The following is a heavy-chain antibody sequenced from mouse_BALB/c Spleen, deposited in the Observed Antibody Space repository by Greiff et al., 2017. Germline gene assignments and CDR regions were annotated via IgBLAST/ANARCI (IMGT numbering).Heavy chain of an antibody. J-gene: IGHJ4*01. D-gene: IGHD2-14*01. CDR1: GFTFSDFY. CDR3: ARDANYREAMDY. V-gene: IGHV7-1*02. Sequence: EVKVVESGGGLVQPGGSLRLSCATSGFTFSDFYMEWVRQPPGKRLEWIAASRNKANDYTTEYSASVKGRFIVSRDTSPSILYLQMNALRAEDTAIYYCARDANYREAMDYWGQGTSVTVSS. CDR2: SRNKANDYTT.